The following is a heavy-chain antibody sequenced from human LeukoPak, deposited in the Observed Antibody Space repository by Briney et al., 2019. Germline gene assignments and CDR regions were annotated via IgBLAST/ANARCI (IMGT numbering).Heavy chain of an antibody. CDR3: ARATLEWLRENWFDP. CDR2: IIPIFGTA. D-gene: IGHD3-3*01. Sequence: ASVKVSCKASGGTFSSYAISWVRQAPGQGLEWMGRIIPIFGTASYAQKFQGRVTITTDESTSTAYMELSSLRSEDTAVYYCARATLEWLRENWFDPWGRGTLVTVSS. CDR1: GGTFSSYA. J-gene: IGHJ5*02. V-gene: IGHV1-69*05.